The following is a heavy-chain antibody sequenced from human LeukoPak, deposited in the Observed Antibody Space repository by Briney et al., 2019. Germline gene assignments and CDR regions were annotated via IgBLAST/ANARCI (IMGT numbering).Heavy chain of an antibody. D-gene: IGHD3-22*01. Sequence: GGSLRLSCAASGFTFSSYGMHWVRQAPGKGLEWVAFLRYDGTNRFYVDSVEGRFTISKDNSKNTLYLQMNSLRTEDTAVYYCAKDLGYYDSSGLTWGQGTLVTVSS. CDR2: LRYDGTNR. CDR3: AKDLGYYDSSGLT. J-gene: IGHJ4*02. V-gene: IGHV3-30*02. CDR1: GFTFSSYG.